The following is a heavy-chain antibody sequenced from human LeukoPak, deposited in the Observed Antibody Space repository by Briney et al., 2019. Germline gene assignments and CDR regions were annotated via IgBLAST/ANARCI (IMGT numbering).Heavy chain of an antibody. CDR1: GFTFSTYA. V-gene: IGHV3-30*04. Sequence: PGRSLRLSCAASGFTFSTYAMHWVRQAPGKGLEWVAVISYDGSNKYYADSVKGRFTISRDDSKNTLYLQMNSLRAEDTAVYYCAKDGGEYYDILTGYYPRLYYMDVWGKGTTVTIPS. D-gene: IGHD3-9*01. J-gene: IGHJ6*03. CDR3: AKDGGEYYDILTGYYPRLYYMDV. CDR2: ISYDGSNK.